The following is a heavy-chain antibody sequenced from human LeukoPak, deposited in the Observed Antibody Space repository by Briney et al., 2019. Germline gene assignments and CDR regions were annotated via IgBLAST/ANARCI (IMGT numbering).Heavy chain of an antibody. CDR3: AREIGSREGYSL. Sequence: SETLSLTCTVSGGSISSSTYYWGWIRQPPGKGLEWIGSLYYRGSTFYNPSLKSRVTISVDTSKNQFSLKLSSVTAADTAVYYCAREIGSREGYSLWGQGTLVTVSS. D-gene: IGHD5-24*01. CDR2: LYYRGST. V-gene: IGHV4-39*02. J-gene: IGHJ4*02. CDR1: GGSISSSTYY.